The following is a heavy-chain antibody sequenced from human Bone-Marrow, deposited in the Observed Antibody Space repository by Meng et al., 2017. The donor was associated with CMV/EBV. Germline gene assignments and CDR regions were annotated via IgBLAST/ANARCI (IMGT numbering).Heavy chain of an antibody. D-gene: IGHD3-3*01. CDR1: GFTFSSYA. CDR3: AREGSHYDFWSGYYTPTYYFDY. J-gene: IGHJ4*02. Sequence: GGSLRLSCAASGFTFSSYAMHWVRQAPGKGLEYVSAISSNGGSTYYADSVKGRFTISRDNSKNTLYLQMNSLRAEDTAVYYCAREGSHYDFWSGYYTPTYYFDYWGQGTLVTVSS. CDR2: ISSNGGST. V-gene: IGHV3-64*02.